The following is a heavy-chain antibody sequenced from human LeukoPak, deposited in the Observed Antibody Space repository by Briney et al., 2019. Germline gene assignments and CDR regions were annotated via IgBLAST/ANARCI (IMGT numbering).Heavy chain of an antibody. J-gene: IGHJ4*02. CDR1: GGTFTTYA. D-gene: IGHD3-22*01. CDR2: IIPIFGTA. Sequence: SVKVSCKASGGTFTTYAISWVRQAPGQGLEWMGRIIPIFGTANYAQKFQGRVTITTDESTSTAYMELSSLRSEDTAVYYCARGYYYDSSGYPLWDYWGQGTLVTVSS. CDR3: ARGYYYDSSGYPLWDY. V-gene: IGHV1-69*05.